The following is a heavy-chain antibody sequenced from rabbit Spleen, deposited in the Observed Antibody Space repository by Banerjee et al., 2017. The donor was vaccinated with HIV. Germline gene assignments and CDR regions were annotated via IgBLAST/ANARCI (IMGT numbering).Heavy chain of an antibody. Sequence: QQQLEESGGGLVKPGGTLTLTCKASGIDFSSYYYMCWVRQAPGKGLELIACIYTSSGSTWYASWAKGRFTISKASSTTVTLQMTSLTDADTATYFCARDSGTSFSSYGMDLWGPGTLVTVS. CDR3: ARDSGTSFSSYGMDL. V-gene: IGHV1S43*01. D-gene: IGHD8-1*01. CDR1: GIDFSSYYY. CDR2: IYTSSGST. J-gene: IGHJ6*01.